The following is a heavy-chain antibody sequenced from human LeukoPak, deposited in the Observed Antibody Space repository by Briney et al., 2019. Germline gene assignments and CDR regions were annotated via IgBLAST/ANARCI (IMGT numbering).Heavy chain of an antibody. CDR1: GGTFSSYA. Sequence: SVKVSCKASGGTFSSYAISWVRQAPGQGLEWMGGIIPIFGTANYAQKFQGRVTITADKSTSTAYMELRSLRSDGTAVYYCARGDILTGYYKTFDYWGQGTLVTVSS. J-gene: IGHJ4*02. D-gene: IGHD3-9*01. CDR2: IIPIFGTA. V-gene: IGHV1-69*06. CDR3: ARGDILTGYYKTFDY.